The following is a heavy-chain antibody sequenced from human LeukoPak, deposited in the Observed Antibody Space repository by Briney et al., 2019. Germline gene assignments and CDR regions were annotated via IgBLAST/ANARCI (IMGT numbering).Heavy chain of an antibody. J-gene: IGHJ5*02. CDR2: IYYSGST. D-gene: IGHD6-13*01. Sequence: SETLSLTCTVSGDSISSSSSYWGWIRQPPGKGLEWIGSIYYSGSTNYNPSLKSRVTISVDTSKNQFSLKLSSVTAADTAVYYCARDPSSSGFNWFDPWGQGALVTVSS. V-gene: IGHV4-39*07. CDR1: GDSISSSSSY. CDR3: ARDPSSSGFNWFDP.